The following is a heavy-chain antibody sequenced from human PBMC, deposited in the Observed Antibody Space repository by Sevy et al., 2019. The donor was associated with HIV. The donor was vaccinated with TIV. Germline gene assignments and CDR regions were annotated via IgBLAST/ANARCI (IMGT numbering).Heavy chain of an antibody. CDR3: ERGIAAPRGMDV. CDR1: GDSISGYY. CDR2: FYYSAST. V-gene: IGHV4-59*01. J-gene: IGHJ6*02. Sequence: SETLSLTCTVSGDSISGYYWSWIRQPPGKGLEWIGYFYYSASTNYNPSLKSRVTISVDTTKNQVSLKMRSLTAADTAVYYCERGIAAPRGMDVWGQGTTVTVSS. D-gene: IGHD6-13*01.